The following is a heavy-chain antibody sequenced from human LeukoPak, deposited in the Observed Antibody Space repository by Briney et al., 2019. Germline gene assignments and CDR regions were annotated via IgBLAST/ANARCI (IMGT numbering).Heavy chain of an antibody. CDR2: IGSSGSTI. J-gene: IGHJ4*02. CDR3: AKDGGYSYGKYGGYFDY. CDR1: GFTFSSYS. V-gene: IGHV3-48*01. D-gene: IGHD5-18*01. Sequence: GGSLRLSCAASGFTFSSYSMNWVRQAPGKGLEWVSYIGSSGSTIYYADSVKGRFTISRDNSKNTLYLQMNSLRAEDTAVYYCAKDGGYSYGKYGGYFDYWGQGTLVTVSS.